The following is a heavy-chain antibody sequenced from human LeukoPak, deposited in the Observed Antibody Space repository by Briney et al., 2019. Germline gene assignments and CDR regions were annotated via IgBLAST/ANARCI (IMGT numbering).Heavy chain of an antibody. J-gene: IGHJ2*01. CDR3: VKSGGYATAIRYFDL. CDR1: GFSFGGYA. V-gene: IGHV3-9*01. CDR2: ISWNSGDI. Sequence: GRSLRLSCAASGFSFGGYASHWVRQAPGKGLEWVARISWNSGDIVHADSVKGRFTISRDNAKNSLYLQMDSLRTEDTALYYCVKSGGYATAIRYFDLWGRGTLVTVSS. D-gene: IGHD2-21*02.